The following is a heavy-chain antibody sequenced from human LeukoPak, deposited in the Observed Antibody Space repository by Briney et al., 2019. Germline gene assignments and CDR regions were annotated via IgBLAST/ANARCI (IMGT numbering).Heavy chain of an antibody. CDR3: ARDLPAEYWDIAAAGGFDY. V-gene: IGHV4-34*01. Sequence: PSETLSLTFAGCGGIFSGYYWSWIRQPPGKGLEGMGEINHSGRRNYNPSLKSRVTISVDTSKNQFSLKLSSVAAAETAVYYCARDLPAEYWDIAAAGGFDYWGQGTLVTVSS. CDR1: GGIFSGYY. D-gene: IGHD6-13*01. J-gene: IGHJ4*02. CDR2: INHSGRR.